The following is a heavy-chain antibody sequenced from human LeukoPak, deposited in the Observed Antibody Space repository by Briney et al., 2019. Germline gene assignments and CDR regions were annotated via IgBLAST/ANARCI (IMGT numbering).Heavy chain of an antibody. CDR3: AKDDSGYDSGITDY. Sequence: GGSLRLSCAASGFTFSSYGMHWVRQAPGKGLEWVAVIWYDGSNKYYADSVKGRFTISRDNSKNTLYLQMNCLGAEDTAVYYCAKDDSGYDSGITDYWGQGTLITVSS. CDR2: IWYDGSNK. D-gene: IGHD5-12*01. J-gene: IGHJ4*02. CDR1: GFTFSSYG. V-gene: IGHV3-33*06.